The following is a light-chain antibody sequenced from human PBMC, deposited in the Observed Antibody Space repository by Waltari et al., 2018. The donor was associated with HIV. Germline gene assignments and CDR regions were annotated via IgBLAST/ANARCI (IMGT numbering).Light chain of an antibody. CDR2: SNN. Sequence: QSVLTQPPSAPGTPGQRLSISCSGSSPNLGSTIVNWYQQLPGTAPKLLIYSNNQRPSGVPDRFSGSKSGTSASLAISGLQSEDEADYYCAAWDDSLNAWVFGGGTKLTVL. V-gene: IGLV1-44*01. CDR3: AAWDDSLNAWV. CDR1: SPNLGSTI. J-gene: IGLJ3*02.